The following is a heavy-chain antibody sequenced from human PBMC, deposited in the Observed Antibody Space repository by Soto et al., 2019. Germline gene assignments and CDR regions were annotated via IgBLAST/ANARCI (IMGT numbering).Heavy chain of an antibody. CDR3: ARHLTIFGVVTQIDY. CDR2: IYYSGST. Sequence: SETLSLTCTVSGGSISSGDYYWSWIRQPPGKGLEWIGYIYYSGSTYYNPSLKSRVTISVDTSKNQFSLKLSSVTAADTAVYYCARHLTIFGVVTQIDYWGQGTLVTVSS. CDR1: GGSISSGDYY. J-gene: IGHJ4*02. V-gene: IGHV4-30-4*01. D-gene: IGHD3-3*01.